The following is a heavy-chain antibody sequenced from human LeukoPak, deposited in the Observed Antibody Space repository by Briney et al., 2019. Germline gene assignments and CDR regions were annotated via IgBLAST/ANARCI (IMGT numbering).Heavy chain of an antibody. Sequence: PGGSLRLSCAGSGFTLSSYEINWVRQAPGKGLEWVSYISSTGSTRYYADSVKGRFTISRDNSKNSLYLQMNSLRVEDTAVYYCTRIVDSVVRGASWWGQGTLVTVSS. CDR1: GFTLSSYE. D-gene: IGHD3-10*01. CDR2: ISSTGSTR. CDR3: TRIVDSVVRGASW. J-gene: IGHJ4*02. V-gene: IGHV3-48*03.